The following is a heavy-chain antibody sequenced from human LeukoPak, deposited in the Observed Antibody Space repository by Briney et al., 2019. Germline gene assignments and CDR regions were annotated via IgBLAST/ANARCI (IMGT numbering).Heavy chain of an antibody. CDR3: AKDYDILTGYYLSYYFDY. CDR2: ISYDGSNK. J-gene: IGHJ4*02. Sequence: GGSLRLSCAASGFTFSSYGMHWVRQAPGKGLEWVAVISYDGSNKYYADSVKSRFTIARDNSKNTLYLQMNSLRAEDTAVYYCAKDYDILTGYYLSYYFDYWGQGTLVTVSS. D-gene: IGHD3-9*01. CDR1: GFTFSSYG. V-gene: IGHV3-30*18.